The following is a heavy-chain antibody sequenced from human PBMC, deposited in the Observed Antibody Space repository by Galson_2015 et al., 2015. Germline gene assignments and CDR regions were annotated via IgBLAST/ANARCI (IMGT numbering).Heavy chain of an antibody. J-gene: IGHJ4*02. D-gene: IGHD6-19*01. CDR3: ARDLLYSSGWDGDY. Sequence: SLRLSCAASGFTFSSYSMNWVRQAPGKGLEWVSYISSSSSTIYYADSVKGRFTISRDNAKNSLYLQMNSLRDEDTAVYYCARDLLYSSGWDGDYWGQGTLVTVSS. CDR1: GFTFSSYS. CDR2: ISSSSSTI. V-gene: IGHV3-48*02.